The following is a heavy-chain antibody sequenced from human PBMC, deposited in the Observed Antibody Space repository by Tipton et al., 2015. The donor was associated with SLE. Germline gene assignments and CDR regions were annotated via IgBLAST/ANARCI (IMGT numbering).Heavy chain of an antibody. CDR2: ISYDGSNK. V-gene: IGHV3-30-3*01. CDR3: ARDHFVAGPTY. J-gene: IGHJ4*02. D-gene: IGHD6-19*01. CDR1: GFTFSSYA. Sequence: SLRLSCAASGFTFSSYAMHWVRQAPGKGLEWVAVISYDGSNKYYADSVKGRFTISRDNSKNTLYLQMNSLRAEDTAVYYCARDHFVAGPTYWGQGVLVTVSS.